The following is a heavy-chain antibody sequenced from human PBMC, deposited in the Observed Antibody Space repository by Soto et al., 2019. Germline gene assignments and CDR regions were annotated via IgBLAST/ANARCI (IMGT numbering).Heavy chain of an antibody. CDR3: SRLTTRISAASQGRRNWLVP. CDR2: IYHTGTT. CDR1: GGSVSSSNCF. J-gene: IGHJ5*02. V-gene: IGHV4-39*01. Sequence: QLQLQASGPGLVKPSETLYLTCTVSGGSVSSSNCFWGWIRQPPGKWLEWIGDIYHTGTTYYHPSLKRRVTIHVEPSTEQFSLRLTSVTAAAPAIYSCSRLTTRISAASQGRRNWLVPWGPGTLVSVSS. D-gene: IGHD2-15*01.